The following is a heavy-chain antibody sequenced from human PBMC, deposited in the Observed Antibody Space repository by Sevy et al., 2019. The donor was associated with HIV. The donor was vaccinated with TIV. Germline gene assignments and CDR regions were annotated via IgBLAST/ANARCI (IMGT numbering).Heavy chain of an antibody. D-gene: IGHD5-12*01. CDR2: IYYTGST. CDR1: GGSISAYY. J-gene: IGHJ5*02. Sequence: SENLSLTCTVSGGSISAYYWSWIRQPPGKGLEWIGYIYYTGSTNYNPSLKTRVTMSVDTSKNQFSLKLSSVIAADTAVYYCARAPPVRSGDDSLNWFDPWGQGTLVTVSS. CDR3: ARAPPVRSGDDSLNWFDP. V-gene: IGHV4-59*01.